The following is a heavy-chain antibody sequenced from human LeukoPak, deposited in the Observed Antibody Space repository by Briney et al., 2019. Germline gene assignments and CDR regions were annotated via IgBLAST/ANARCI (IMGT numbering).Heavy chain of an antibody. V-gene: IGHV4-59*08. CDR3: ARQSGRLLDI. CDR2: VYYSGST. D-gene: IGHD3-9*01. Sequence: SSETLSLTCTVSGGSIPISGYYWSWIRQPPGKGLEWIGSVYYSGSTNYNPSLKSRVTISLDTSKNQFSLKLNSVTATDTAVFYCARQSGRLLDIWGQGILVTVSS. J-gene: IGHJ4*02. CDR1: GGSIPISGYY.